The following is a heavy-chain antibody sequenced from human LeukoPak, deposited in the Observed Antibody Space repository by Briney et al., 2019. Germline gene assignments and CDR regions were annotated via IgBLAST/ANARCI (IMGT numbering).Heavy chain of an antibody. V-gene: IGHV1-2*02. CDR3: ARGGQGAGAPRAYDI. D-gene: IGHD6-13*01. CDR1: GYTFTGHY. J-gene: IGHJ3*02. CDR2: INPNSGGT. Sequence: ASVKVSGKAFGYTFTGHYMHWVRQAPGQGLEWMGWINPNSGGTNYAQKFQGRVTMTTDTSISTVYMEVNRLVSDDTAVYFYARGGQGAGAPRAYDIWGQGTMVTVSS.